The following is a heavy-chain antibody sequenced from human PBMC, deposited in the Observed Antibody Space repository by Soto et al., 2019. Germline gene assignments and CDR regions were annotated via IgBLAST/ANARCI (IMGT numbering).Heavy chain of an antibody. J-gene: IGHJ4*02. CDR3: VRLTALGGGAPLYIDS. CDR1: GFTFSNHA. D-gene: IGHD2-15*01. V-gene: IGHV3-23*01. Sequence: PXGSLRLSCAASGFTFSNHAMYWVRQAPGRGLEWVSTISASGGETYYTDSVRGRFTISRDKSKNTLDLQMNSLSAEDTAVYYCVRLTALGGGAPLYIDSWGQGALVTVSS. CDR2: ISASGGET.